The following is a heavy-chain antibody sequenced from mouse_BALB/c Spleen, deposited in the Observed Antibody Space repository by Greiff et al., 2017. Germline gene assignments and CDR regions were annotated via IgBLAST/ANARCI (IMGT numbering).Heavy chain of an antibody. V-gene: IGHV1-54*03. J-gene: IGHJ4*01. CDR3: ARWGNYGMDY. D-gene: IGHD2-1*01. Sequence: VQLQQSGAELVRPGTSVKVSCKASGYAFTNYLIEWVKQRPGQGLEWIGVINPGSGGTNYNEKFKGKATLTADKSSSTAYMQLSSLTSDDSAVYFCARWGNYGMDYWGQGTSVTVSS. CDR1: GYAFTNYL. CDR2: INPGSGGT.